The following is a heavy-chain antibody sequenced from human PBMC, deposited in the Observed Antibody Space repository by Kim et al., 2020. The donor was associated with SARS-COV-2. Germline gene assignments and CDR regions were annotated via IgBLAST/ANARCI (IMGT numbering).Heavy chain of an antibody. Sequence: ASVKVSCKASGYTFTSYYMHWVRQAPGQGLEWMGIINPSGGSTSYAQKFQGRVTMTRDTSTSTVYMELSSLRSEDTAVYYCARGRGRNYYDSTGGGDYWGQGTLVTVSS. J-gene: IGHJ4*02. CDR3: ARGRGRNYYDSTGGGDY. D-gene: IGHD3-22*01. V-gene: IGHV1-46*01. CDR1: GYTFTSYY. CDR2: INPSGGST.